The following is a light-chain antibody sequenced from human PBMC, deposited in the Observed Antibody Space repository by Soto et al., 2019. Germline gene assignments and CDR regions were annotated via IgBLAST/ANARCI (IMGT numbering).Light chain of an antibody. Sequence: DIQMTQSPSTLSASVGDRVTITCRASQSINNWLAWYQQKPGKAPKLLIYKASNLDIGVPSTYTGSGSGTEFTLTSSSLQLDDVATYYCEQYDTYWTLGQGSKVEIK. CDR2: KAS. V-gene: IGKV1-5*03. CDR3: EQYDTYWT. CDR1: QSINNW. J-gene: IGKJ1*01.